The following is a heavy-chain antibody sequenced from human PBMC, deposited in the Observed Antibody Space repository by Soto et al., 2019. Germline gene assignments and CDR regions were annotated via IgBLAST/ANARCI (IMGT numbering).Heavy chain of an antibody. CDR1: GYTFTSYY. D-gene: IGHD3-10*01. V-gene: IGHV1-46*01. J-gene: IGHJ4*02. Sequence: QVQLVQSGAEVKKPGASVKVSCKASGYTFTSYYMHWVRQAPGQGLEWMGIINPSGGSTSYAQKFQGRVNMTRYTSTSTVYMELSSLRSEDTAVYYCARDFRRGLDFDYWGQGTLVTVSS. CDR2: INPSGGST. CDR3: ARDFRRGLDFDY.